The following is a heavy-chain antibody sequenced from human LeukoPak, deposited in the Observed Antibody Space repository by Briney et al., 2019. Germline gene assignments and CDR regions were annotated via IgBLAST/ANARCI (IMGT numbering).Heavy chain of an antibody. V-gene: IGHV3-23*01. CDR1: GFTFSSYA. J-gene: IGHJ4*02. CDR2: IIGSGGST. CDR3: AKGGLNWNYYYY. D-gene: IGHD1-1*01. Sequence: GGSLRLSCAASGFTFSSYAMSWVRQAPGKGLEWVSAIIGSGGSTYYTASVTDRFTISRDNSKNSMYLQMNSLRAEDTAVYYCAKGGLNWNYYYYWGQGTLVTVSS.